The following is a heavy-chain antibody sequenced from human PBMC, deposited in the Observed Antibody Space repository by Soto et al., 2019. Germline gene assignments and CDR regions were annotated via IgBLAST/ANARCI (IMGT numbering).Heavy chain of an antibody. CDR3: ARGQSYYFDY. CDR1: GGTFSSYT. Sequence: QVQLVQSGAEVKKPGSSVKVSCKASGGTFSSYTISWVRQAPGQGLEWMGRIIPILGIANYAQQYQGRVTITADNSTSTAYMELSSLRSQDTAVYYCARGQSYYFDYWCQGTLVTVS. J-gene: IGHJ4*02. CDR2: IIPILGIA. D-gene: IGHD3-16*02. V-gene: IGHV1-69*02.